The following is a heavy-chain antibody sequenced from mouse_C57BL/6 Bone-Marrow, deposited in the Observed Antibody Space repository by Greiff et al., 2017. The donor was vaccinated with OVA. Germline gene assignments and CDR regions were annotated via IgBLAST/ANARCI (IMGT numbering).Heavy chain of an antibody. CDR1: GFTFSDYY. CDR2: ISNGGGST. J-gene: IGHJ1*03. CDR3: ARLFITTVVAHWYFDV. Sequence: EVKLVESGGGLVQPGGSLKLSCAASGFTFSDYYMYWVHQTPEKRLEWVAYISNGGGSTYYPDTVKGRFTISRDNAKNTLYLQMSRLKSEDTAMYYCARLFITTVVAHWYFDVWGTGTTVTVSS. D-gene: IGHD1-1*01. V-gene: IGHV5-12*01.